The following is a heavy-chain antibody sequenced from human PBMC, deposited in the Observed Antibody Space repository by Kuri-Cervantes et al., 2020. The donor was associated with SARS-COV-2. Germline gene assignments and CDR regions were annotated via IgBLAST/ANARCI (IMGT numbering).Heavy chain of an antibody. J-gene: IGHJ5*02. D-gene: IGHD3-10*01. CDR3: ARHLGTMVQGVIGWFDP. CDR2: IDHSGST. V-gene: IGHV4-34*01. CDR1: GGSFSGYY. Sequence: SETLSLTCAVYGGSFSGYYWSWIRQPPGKGLEWIGEIDHSGSTNYNPSLKSRVTISVDTSKNQFSLKLSSVTAADTAVYYCARHLGTMVQGVIGWFDPWGQGTLVTVSS.